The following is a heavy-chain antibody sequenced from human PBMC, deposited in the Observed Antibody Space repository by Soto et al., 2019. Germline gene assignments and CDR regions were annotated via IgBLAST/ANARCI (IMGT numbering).Heavy chain of an antibody. D-gene: IGHD1-26*01. V-gene: IGHV1-18*01. CDR3: ARGGQWDFLSDY. Sequence: GASVKVSCKASGYTFTRYYINWVRQGPGQGLEWMGWVSAYNGNTHYEQKLQGRVTLTTDTSTSTAYMELRSLRSDDTAVYFCARGGQWDFLSDYWGQGTLVTVSS. CDR2: VSAYNGNT. CDR1: GYTFTRYY. J-gene: IGHJ4*02.